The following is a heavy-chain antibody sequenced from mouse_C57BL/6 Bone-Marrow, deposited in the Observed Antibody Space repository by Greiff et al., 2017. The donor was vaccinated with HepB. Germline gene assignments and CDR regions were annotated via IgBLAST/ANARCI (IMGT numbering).Heavy chain of an antibody. CDR1: GYSITSCYY. V-gene: IGHV3-6*01. CDR2: ISYDGSN. Sequence: ESGPGLVKPSQSLSLTCSVTGYSITSCYYWNWIRQFPGNKLEWMGYISYDGSNNYNPSLKNRISITRDTSKNQFFLKLNSVTTEDTATYYCARTYYYGSSFYWYFDVWGTGTTVTVSS. J-gene: IGHJ1*03. CDR3: ARTYYYGSSFYWYFDV. D-gene: IGHD1-1*01.